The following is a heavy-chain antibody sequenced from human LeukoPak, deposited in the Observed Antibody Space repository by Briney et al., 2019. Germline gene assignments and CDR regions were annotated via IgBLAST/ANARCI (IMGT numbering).Heavy chain of an antibody. J-gene: IGHJ6*03. CDR3: ARHRGYYYYMDV. CDR1: GGSFSGYY. V-gene: IGHV4-34*01. CDR2: INHSGST. Sequence: SETLSLTCAVYGGSFSGYYWSWIRQPPGKGLEWIGEINHSGSTNYNPSLKSRVTISVDTSKNQFSLKLSSVTAADTAMYYCARHRGYYYYMDVWGKGTTVTVSS.